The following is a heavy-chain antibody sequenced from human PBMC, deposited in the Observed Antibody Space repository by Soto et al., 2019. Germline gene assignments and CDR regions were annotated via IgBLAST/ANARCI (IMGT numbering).Heavy chain of an antibody. V-gene: IGHV4-31*03. Sequence: PSESLSLTCTVSGGSISGGGYHWSWLRQHPGKGQEWILYIYYSGSTYYYPSLKSRVTISVDTSKNQFSLKLSSVTSADTAVYYCARTSMVRGVIITLRQYYFDYWGQGTLVTVS. CDR3: ARTSMVRGVIITLRQYYFDY. CDR2: IYYSGST. D-gene: IGHD3-10*01. J-gene: IGHJ4*02. CDR1: GGSISGGGYH.